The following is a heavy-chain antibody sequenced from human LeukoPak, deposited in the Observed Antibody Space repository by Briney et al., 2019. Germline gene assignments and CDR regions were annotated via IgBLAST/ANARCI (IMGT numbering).Heavy chain of an antibody. CDR1: GYTFSPYW. D-gene: IGHD3-10*01. CDR2: ISNGGGAT. Sequence: AGGSLRLSCVASGYTFSPYWMSWVRQTPGKGLEWVASISNGGGATFYGDSVRGRFTVSRDDAKNSLFLQMNGLRSDDTAVNYCARDSSGRGVRCPDYWGQGTLVTVSS. CDR3: ARDSSGRGVRCPDY. J-gene: IGHJ4*02. V-gene: IGHV3-7*03.